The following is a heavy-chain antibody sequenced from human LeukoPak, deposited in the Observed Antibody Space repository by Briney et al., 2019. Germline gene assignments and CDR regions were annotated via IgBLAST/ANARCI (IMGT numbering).Heavy chain of an antibody. CDR1: GFTFSSYW. CDR3: AREVVIFPDYYYYGMDV. J-gene: IGHJ6*02. D-gene: IGHD3-9*01. V-gene: IGHV3-7*01. Sequence: PGGSLRLSCAASGFTFSSYWMSWVRQAPGKGLEWVANIKQDGSEKNYVDSVKGRFTISRDNAKNSLYLQMNSLRAEDTAVYYCAREVVIFPDYYYYGMDVWGQGTTVTVSS. CDR2: IKQDGSEK.